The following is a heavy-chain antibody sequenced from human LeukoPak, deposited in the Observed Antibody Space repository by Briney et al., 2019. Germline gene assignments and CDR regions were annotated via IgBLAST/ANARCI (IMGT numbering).Heavy chain of an antibody. CDR2: IGTSSTTI. V-gene: IGHV3-48*01. J-gene: IGHJ6*03. CDR1: GFTFSSYG. D-gene: IGHD6-25*01. CDR3: ARFAAGGSYYYYMDV. Sequence: GGSLRLSCAASGFTFSSYGMHWVRQAPGKGQEWVSNIGTSSTTIYYADSVKGRFTISRDNAKNSLYLQMNSLRADDTAVYYCARFAAGGSYYYYMDVWGKGTTVTVSS.